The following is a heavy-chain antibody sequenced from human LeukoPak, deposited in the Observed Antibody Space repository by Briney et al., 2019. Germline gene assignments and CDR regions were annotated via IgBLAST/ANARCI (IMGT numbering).Heavy chain of an antibody. Sequence: PSETLSLTCAVYGGSFSGYYWSWIRQPPGKGLEWIGEINHSGSTNYNPSLKSRVTISVDTSKNQFSLKLSSVTAADTAVYYCAAVAAPLWYYYGMDVWGQGTLVTVSS. CDR1: GGSFSGYY. V-gene: IGHV4-34*01. CDR2: INHSGST. CDR3: AAVAAPLWYYYGMDV. J-gene: IGHJ6*02. D-gene: IGHD6-6*01.